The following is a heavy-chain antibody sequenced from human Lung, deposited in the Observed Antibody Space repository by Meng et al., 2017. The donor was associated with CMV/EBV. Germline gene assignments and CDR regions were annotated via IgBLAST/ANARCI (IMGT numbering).Heavy chain of an antibody. Sequence: GEXXKISCAGSGLTTISNYWMSWVRQAPGKGLEWLANIKQDGSEKYYVDSVKGRFTISRDNTNKSLYLQMSSLRAEDTAVYYCAREGRDLDYWAQGKLVTGAS. CDR1: GLTTISNYW. V-gene: IGHV3-7*01. J-gene: IGHJ4*02. CDR2: IKQDGSEK. D-gene: IGHD3-10*01. CDR3: AREGRDLDY.